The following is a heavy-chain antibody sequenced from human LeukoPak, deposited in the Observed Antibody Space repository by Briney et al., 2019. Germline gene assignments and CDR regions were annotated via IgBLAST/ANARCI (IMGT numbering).Heavy chain of an antibody. V-gene: IGHV1-24*01. D-gene: IGHD5-18*01. CDR2: FDPEDGET. Sequence: ASVKVSCKVSGYTLTELSMHWVRQAPGKGLEWMGGFDPEDGETIYAQKFQGRVTTTEDTSTDTAYMELSSLRSEDTAVYYCATAVSDTAMVTLGYWGQGTLVTVSS. J-gene: IGHJ4*02. CDR1: GYTLTELS. CDR3: ATAVSDTAMVTLGY.